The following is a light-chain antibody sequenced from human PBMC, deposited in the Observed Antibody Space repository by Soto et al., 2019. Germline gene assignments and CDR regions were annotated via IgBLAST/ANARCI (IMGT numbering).Light chain of an antibody. CDR2: EAE. Sequence: QSALTQPASVSGAPGQSITISCTGISTDVGRYKLVSWYQHYPGKAPKLLIYEAEKRPSGVSQRFSGSKSGNTASLTISGLQAEDEADYYCCSVADNWVFGGGTKLTVL. V-gene: IGLV2-23*01. CDR1: STDVGRYKL. CDR3: CSVADNWV. J-gene: IGLJ3*02.